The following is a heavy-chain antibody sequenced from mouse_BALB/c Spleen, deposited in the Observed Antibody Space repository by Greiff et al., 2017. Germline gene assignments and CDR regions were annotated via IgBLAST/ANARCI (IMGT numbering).Heavy chain of an antibody. CDR3: ARGNGNGAMDY. CDR1: GFTFSSFG. D-gene: IGHD2-1*01. CDR2: ISSGSSTI. J-gene: IGHJ4*01. V-gene: IGHV5-17*02. Sequence: DVMLVESGGGLVQPGGSRKLSCAASGFTFSSFGMHWVRHAPEKGLEWVAYISSGSSTIYYADTVKGRFTISRDNPKNTLFLQMTSLRSEDTAMYYCARGNGNGAMDYWGQGTTVTVAA.